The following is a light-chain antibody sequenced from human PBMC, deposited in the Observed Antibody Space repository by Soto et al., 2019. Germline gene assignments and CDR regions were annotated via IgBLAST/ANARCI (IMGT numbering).Light chain of an antibody. CDR1: QSVSSNS. V-gene: IGKV3-20*01. CDR2: GAS. Sequence: EIVLTQSPGTLSLSPGERATLACMASQSVSSNSLAWYQQKPGQAPRLLIYGASSRATGIPDRFSGSGSGTDFILTISRLEPEDFAVYYCPHYGSSPRTFGQGTKVEIK. CDR3: PHYGSSPRT. J-gene: IGKJ1*01.